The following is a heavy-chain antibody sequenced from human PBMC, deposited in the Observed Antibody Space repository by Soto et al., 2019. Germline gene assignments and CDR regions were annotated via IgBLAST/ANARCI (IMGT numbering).Heavy chain of an antibody. CDR1: GYTFTSYG. D-gene: IGHD6-25*01. CDR2: ISAYNGNT. V-gene: IGHV1-18*04. J-gene: IGHJ4*02. Sequence: VASVKVSCKASGYTFTSYGISWVRQAPGQGLEWMGWISAYNGNTNYAQKLQGRVTMTTDTSTSTAYMELRSLRSDDTAVYYCARDQGQRLPEAHDYWGQGTLVTVSS. CDR3: ARDQGQRLPEAHDY.